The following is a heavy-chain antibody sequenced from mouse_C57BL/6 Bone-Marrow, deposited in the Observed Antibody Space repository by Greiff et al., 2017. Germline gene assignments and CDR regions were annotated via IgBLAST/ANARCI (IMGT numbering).Heavy chain of an antibody. Sequence: EVQLQQSGAELVKPGASVKMSCKASGYSFTGYYMNWVKQSPEQSLEWIGEINPSTGGTTYNQKFKAKATLTVDKSSSTAYMQLKSLTSEDSAVYCCARESWLRWFAYWGQGTLVTVSA. CDR1: GYSFTGYY. D-gene: IGHD2-2*01. CDR3: ARESWLRWFAY. CDR2: INPSTGGT. J-gene: IGHJ3*01. V-gene: IGHV1-42*01.